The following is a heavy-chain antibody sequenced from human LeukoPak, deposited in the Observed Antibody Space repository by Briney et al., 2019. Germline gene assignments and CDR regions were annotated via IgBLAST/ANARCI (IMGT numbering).Heavy chain of an antibody. V-gene: IGHV3-9*01. CDR1: GFTFDDYA. J-gene: IGHJ4*02. CDR3: ARDPNY. CDR2: ISWNSGSI. Sequence: TGGSLRLSCAASGFTFDDYAMHWVRQAPGKGLEWVSGISWNSGSIAYADSVKGRFTISRDNSKNTLYLQMNSLRAEDTAVYYCARDPNYWGQGTLVTVSS.